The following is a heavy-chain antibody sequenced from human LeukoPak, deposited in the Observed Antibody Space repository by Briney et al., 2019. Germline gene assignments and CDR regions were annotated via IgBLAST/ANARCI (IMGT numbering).Heavy chain of an antibody. D-gene: IGHD2-2*01. V-gene: IGHV3-21*04. Sequence: GGSLRLSCAASGFTFSSYSMNWVRQAPGKGLEWVSSISSSSSYIYYADSVKGRFTISRDNAKNSLYLQMNSLRAEDTAVYYCAKDSRYCSSTSCYGRFDYWGQGTLVTVSS. CDR1: GFTFSSYS. CDR2: ISSSSSYI. J-gene: IGHJ4*02. CDR3: AKDSRYCSSTSCYGRFDY.